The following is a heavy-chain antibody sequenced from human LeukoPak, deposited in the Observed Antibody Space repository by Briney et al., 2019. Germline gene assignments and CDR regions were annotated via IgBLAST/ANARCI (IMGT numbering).Heavy chain of an antibody. Sequence: SETLSLTCAVYGGSFSGYYWSWIRQPPGKGLEWIGEINHSGSTNYNPSLKSRVTISVDTSKNQFSLKLSSVTAADTAMYYCARAVGTSRDFFDYWGQGTLVTVSS. J-gene: IGHJ4*02. CDR3: ARAVGTSRDFFDY. CDR2: INHSGST. D-gene: IGHD4-23*01. CDR1: GGSFSGYY. V-gene: IGHV4-34*01.